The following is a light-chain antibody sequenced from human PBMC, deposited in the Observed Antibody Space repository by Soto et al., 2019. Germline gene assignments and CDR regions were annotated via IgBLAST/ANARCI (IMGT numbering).Light chain of an antibody. CDR3: QQSYSTPPYT. V-gene: IGKV1-39*01. J-gene: IGKJ2*01. Sequence: DIQMTQSPSSLSASVGDRVSITCRASQSISTYLNWYQQKPGKAPKPLIYAASSLQSGVPSRFSGSGSGPDFTLTISSLQPEDFATYYCQQSYSTPPYTFGRGTKLEIK. CDR2: AAS. CDR1: QSISTY.